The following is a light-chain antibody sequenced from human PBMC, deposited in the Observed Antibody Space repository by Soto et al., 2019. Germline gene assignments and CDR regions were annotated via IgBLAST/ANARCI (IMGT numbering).Light chain of an antibody. CDR3: QSYDSRLSAHVV. V-gene: IGLV1-40*01. J-gene: IGLJ2*01. CDR2: GNS. Sequence: QSVLTQPPSVYGAPGQRVTISCTGSSSNIGAGYDVHWYQQLPGTAPKLLIYGNSNRPSGVPDRFSGSKSGTSASLAITGLQAEDEADYYCQSYDSRLSAHVVFGGGTKLTVL. CDR1: SSNIGAGYD.